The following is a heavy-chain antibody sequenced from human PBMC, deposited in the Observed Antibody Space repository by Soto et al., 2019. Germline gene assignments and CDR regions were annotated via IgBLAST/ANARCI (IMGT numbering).Heavy chain of an antibody. CDR3: AAVVGATAFDY. J-gene: IGHJ4*02. CDR2: IWYDGSNK. V-gene: IGHV3-33*01. Sequence: GGSLRLSCAASGFTFSSYGMHWVRQAPGKGLEWVAVIWYDGSNKYYADSVKGRFTISRDNSKNTLYLQMNSLRAEDTAVYYCAAVVGATAFDYWGQGTLVTVSS. CDR1: GFTFSSYG. D-gene: IGHD1-26*01.